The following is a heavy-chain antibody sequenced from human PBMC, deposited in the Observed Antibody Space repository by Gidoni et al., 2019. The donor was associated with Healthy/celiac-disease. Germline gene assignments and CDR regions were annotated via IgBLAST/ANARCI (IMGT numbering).Heavy chain of an antibody. J-gene: IGHJ4*02. D-gene: IGHD2-21*02. CDR2: IYYSGST. V-gene: IGHV4-59*01. CDR1: GGSISSYY. CDR3: AREAEYGGNFWED. Sequence: QVQLQESAPGLVKPSETLSPTCTVSGGSISSYYWSWIRQPPGKGLEWIGYIYYSGSTNYNPSLKSRVTISVDTSKNQFSLKLSSVTAADTAVYYCAREAEYGGNFWEDWGQGTLVTVSS.